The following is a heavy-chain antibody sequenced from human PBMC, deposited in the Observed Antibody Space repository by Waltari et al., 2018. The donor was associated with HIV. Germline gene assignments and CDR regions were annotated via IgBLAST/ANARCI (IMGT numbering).Heavy chain of an antibody. J-gene: IGHJ6*02. V-gene: IGHV4-61*02. CDR2: LYTSGNT. CDR3: TRTSTGSDYYYEVDV. CDR1: GGSINSGSYF. D-gene: IGHD3-22*01. Sequence: QVQLQESGPGLVKPSQTLSLTCTVSGGSINSGSYFWNWIRQPAGKGLDWIGRLYTSGNTNYNPSLKSRVTITVDTSKNQFSLRLSSVTASDTGIYYCTRTSTGSDYYYEVDVWGQGTTVTVS.